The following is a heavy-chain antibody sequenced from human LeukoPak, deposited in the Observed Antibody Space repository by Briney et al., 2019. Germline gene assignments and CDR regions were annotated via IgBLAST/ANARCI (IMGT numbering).Heavy chain of an antibody. CDR1: GVTFNSYA. V-gene: IGHV3-23*01. J-gene: IGHJ4*02. D-gene: IGHD2-2*03. Sequence: AGSLSLSCVASGVTFNSYAMSWVRQAPGKGLEWVSAISGSGGSTYYADYVKGRFTISRDNSKSTLYLQMNSLGAEDTALYYCAKDNGYCTSTSCFLEYWGQGTLVTVSS. CDR2: ISGSGGST. CDR3: AKDNGYCTSTSCFLEY.